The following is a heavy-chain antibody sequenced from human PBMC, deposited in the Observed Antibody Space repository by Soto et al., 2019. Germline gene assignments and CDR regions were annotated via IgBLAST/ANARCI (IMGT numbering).Heavy chain of an antibody. CDR3: ARDRRVAGPDYYYYCMDV. V-gene: IGHV3-33*01. CDR1: GFTFSSYG. Sequence: QVQLVESGGGVVQPGRSLRLSCAASGFTFSSYGMHWVRQAPGKGLEWVAVIWYDGSNKYYADSVKGRFTISRDNSKNTLYLQMNSLRAEDTAVYYCARDRRVAGPDYYYYCMDVWGQGTTVTVSS. J-gene: IGHJ6*02. D-gene: IGHD6-19*01. CDR2: IWYDGSNK.